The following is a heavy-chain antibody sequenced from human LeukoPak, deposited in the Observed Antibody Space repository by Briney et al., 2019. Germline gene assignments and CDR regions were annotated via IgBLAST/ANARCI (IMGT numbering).Heavy chain of an antibody. CDR2: MNPGSGNK. Sequence: ASVKVSCKVSGYTFTDYDVNWVRQASGQGLEWMGWMNPGSGNKGYSQKFQGRFTISRDTSKTTAYMELTNLRSDDTAVYYCARGHLGHNWFDPWGQGTLVTVSS. V-gene: IGHV1-8*03. CDR3: ARGHLGHNWFDP. CDR1: GYTFTDYD. D-gene: IGHD3-16*01. J-gene: IGHJ5*02.